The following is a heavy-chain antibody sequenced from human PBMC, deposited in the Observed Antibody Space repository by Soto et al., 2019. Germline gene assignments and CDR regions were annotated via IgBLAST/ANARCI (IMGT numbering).Heavy chain of an antibody. CDR2: IWYDGSNK. J-gene: IGHJ6*02. V-gene: IGHV3-33*01. CDR3: ARDRWVGATHPYYYAMDV. D-gene: IGHD1-26*01. Sequence: QVQLVESGGGVVQPGRSLRLSCAASGFTFSSHGIHWVRQAPGKGLEWVAVIWYDGSNKFYADSVKGRFTISRDNYKNTQYLQLNRLGAEDTAVYYCARDRWVGATHPYYYAMDVWGQGTTVTVSS. CDR1: GFTFSSHG.